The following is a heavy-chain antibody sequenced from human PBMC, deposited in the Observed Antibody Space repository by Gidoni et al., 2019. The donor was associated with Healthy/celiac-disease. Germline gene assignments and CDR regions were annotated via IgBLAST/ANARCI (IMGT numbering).Heavy chain of an antibody. CDR2: IIPIFGTA. CDR1: GATFSSYA. J-gene: IGHJ4*02. V-gene: IGHV1-69*01. Sequence: SVKVSCKASGATFSSYAISWVRQAPGQGLEWMGGIIPIFGTANYAQKFQGRVTITADESTSTDYMELSSLRSEDAAVYYCARAPIRFLYYFDYWGQGTLVTVSS. D-gene: IGHD2-21*01. CDR3: ARAPIRFLYYFDY.